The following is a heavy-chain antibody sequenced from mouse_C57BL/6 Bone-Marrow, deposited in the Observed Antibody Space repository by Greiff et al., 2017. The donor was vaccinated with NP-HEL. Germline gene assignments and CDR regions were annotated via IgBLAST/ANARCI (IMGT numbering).Heavy chain of an antibody. CDR3: ASPFTPLYAMDY. Sequence: QVQLQQPGAELVKPGASVKLSCKASGYTFTSYWMYWVKQRPGQGLEWIGMIHPNSGSTNYNEKFKSKATLTVDKSSSTAYMQLSSLTSEDSAVYYCASPFTPLYAMDYWGQGTSVTVSS. CDR1: GYTFTSYW. CDR2: IHPNSGST. J-gene: IGHJ4*01. D-gene: IGHD2-12*01. V-gene: IGHV1-64*01.